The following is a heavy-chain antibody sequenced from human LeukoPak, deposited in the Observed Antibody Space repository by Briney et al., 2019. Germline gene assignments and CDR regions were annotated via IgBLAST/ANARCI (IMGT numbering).Heavy chain of an antibody. V-gene: IGHV4-39*07. CDR1: GGSISSSSYY. Sequence: SETLSLTCTVSGGSISSSSYYWGWLRQPPGRGLEWIGSIYYSGSTYYNPSLKSRVTISVDTSKNQFSLKLSSVTAADTAVYYCASVGNIAAPWFDPWGQGTLVTVSS. J-gene: IGHJ5*02. CDR2: IYYSGST. CDR3: ASVGNIAAPWFDP. D-gene: IGHD6-13*01.